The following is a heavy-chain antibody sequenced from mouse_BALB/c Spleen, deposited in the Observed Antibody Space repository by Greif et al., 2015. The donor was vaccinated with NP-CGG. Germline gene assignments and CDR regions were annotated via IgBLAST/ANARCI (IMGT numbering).Heavy chain of an antibody. V-gene: IGHV5-17*02. J-gene: IGHJ3*01. CDR2: ISSGSSTI. CDR1: GFTFSSFG. CDR3: ARGPYDGYYPSFAY. D-gene: IGHD2-3*01. Sequence: EVQLVESGGGLVQPGGSRKLSCAASGFTFSSFGMHWVRQAPEKGLEWVAYISSGSSTIYYADTVKGRFTISRDNPKNTLFLQMTSLRSEDTAMYYCARGPYDGYYPSFAYWGQGTLVTVSA.